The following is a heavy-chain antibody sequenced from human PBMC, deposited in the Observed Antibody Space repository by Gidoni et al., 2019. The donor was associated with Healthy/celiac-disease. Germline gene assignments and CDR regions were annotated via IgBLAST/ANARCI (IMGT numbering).Heavy chain of an antibody. D-gene: IGHD1-1*01. J-gene: IGHJ5*02. CDR2: INPNSGGT. CDR1: GYPFTGDY. V-gene: IGHV1-2*06. CDR3: ARDRNDRDNVWFDP. Sequence: QVQLVQSGAEVKKPGASVKVSCKASGYPFTGDYMHWVRQAPGQGLEWMGLINPNSGGTNYAQNFQGRVTMTRDTSISTAYMELSRLRPDDTAVYYCARDRNDRDNVWFDPWGQGTLVTVSS.